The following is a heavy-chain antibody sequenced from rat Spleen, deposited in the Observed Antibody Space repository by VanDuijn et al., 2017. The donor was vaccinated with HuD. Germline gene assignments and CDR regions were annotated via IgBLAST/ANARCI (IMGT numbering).Heavy chain of an antibody. CDR1: GYSITSSY. V-gene: IGHV3-1*01. CDR2: ISYSGST. J-gene: IGHJ2*01. CDR3: ARYEVLQSLFDY. D-gene: IGHD1-1*01. Sequence: EVQLQESGPGLVKPSQSLSLTCSVTGYSITSSYRWNWIRKFPGNKMEWIGHISYSGSTSYNPSLKSRISITRDPSKNQFFLQLNSVTTEDTATYYCARYEVLQSLFDYWGQGVMVTVSS.